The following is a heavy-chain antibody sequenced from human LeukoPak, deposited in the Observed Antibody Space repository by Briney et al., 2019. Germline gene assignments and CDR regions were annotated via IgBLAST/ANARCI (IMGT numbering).Heavy chain of an antibody. Sequence: PSQTLSLTCTVSGGSISSGGYYWSWIRQHPGKGLEWIGYIYYSGSTYYNPSLKSRVTISVDTSKNQFSLKLSSVTAADTAVYYCARGLPRDYYGSSGYYAPLYYFDYWGQGTLVTVSS. J-gene: IGHJ4*02. CDR2: IYYSGST. CDR1: GGSISSGGYY. D-gene: IGHD3-22*01. V-gene: IGHV4-31*03. CDR3: ARGLPRDYYGSSGYYAPLYYFDY.